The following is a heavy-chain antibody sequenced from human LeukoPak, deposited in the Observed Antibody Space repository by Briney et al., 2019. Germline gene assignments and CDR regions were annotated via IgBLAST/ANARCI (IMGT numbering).Heavy chain of an antibody. D-gene: IGHD2-2*01. CDR1: AGSINNNDYY. CDR3: ASLAVPAATNDC. Sequence: PSETRSLTCTVSAGSINNNDYYWGWIRQPPGKGLEWIGSIYYSGSTYHNPSLKSRLTLSVGASKNQFSLKLSSVTAADTAVYYCASLAVPAATNDCWGQGTLVIVSS. V-gene: IGHV4-39*01. CDR2: IYYSGST. J-gene: IGHJ4*02.